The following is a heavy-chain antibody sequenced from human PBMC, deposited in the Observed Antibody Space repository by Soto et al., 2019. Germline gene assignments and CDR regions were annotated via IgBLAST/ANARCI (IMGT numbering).Heavy chain of an antibody. Sequence: SVKVSCKASGYTFTSYGISWVRQAPGQGLEWMGRIIPILGIANYAQKFQGRVTITADKSTSTAYMELSSLRSEDTAVYYCAREGPYCSSTSCYPLGLGVYGWFDPWGQGTLVTVSS. CDR3: AREGPYCSSTSCYPLGLGVYGWFDP. V-gene: IGHV1-69*04. J-gene: IGHJ5*02. CDR2: IIPILGIA. CDR1: GYTFTSYG. D-gene: IGHD2-2*01.